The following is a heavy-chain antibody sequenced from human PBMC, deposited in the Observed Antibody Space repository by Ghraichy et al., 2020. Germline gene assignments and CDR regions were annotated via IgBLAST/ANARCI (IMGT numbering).Heavy chain of an antibody. V-gene: IGHV4-61*01. J-gene: IGHJ6*02. CDR2: IYNSVST. CDR3: ASRGSLRASGGWYDRISGYYFVMDV. CDR1: GGSVSSGSYF. Sequence: SETLSLTCTVSGGSVSSGSYFWSWFRQPPGKGLAWIGYIYNSVSTNYNPSLKSRVTISIDTSKNQFSLNLNSVTAADAAVYYCASRGSLRASGGWYDRISGYYFVMDVWGQGTTVTVSS. D-gene: IGHD2-15*01.